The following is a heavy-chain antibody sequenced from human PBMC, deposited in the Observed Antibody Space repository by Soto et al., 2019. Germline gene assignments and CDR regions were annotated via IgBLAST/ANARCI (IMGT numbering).Heavy chain of an antibody. V-gene: IGHV5-10-1*01. CDR1: GYSFTSYL. CDR2: IDPSDSYN. Sequence: VESLKISCECSGYSFTSYLITVGRQMPGKGLEWMGRIDPSDSYNNYSPSFQGHVTISADKSISTAYLQWSSLKASDTAMYYCARVISEHKDYWGQGTLVTVSS. CDR3: ARVISEHKDY. J-gene: IGHJ4*02.